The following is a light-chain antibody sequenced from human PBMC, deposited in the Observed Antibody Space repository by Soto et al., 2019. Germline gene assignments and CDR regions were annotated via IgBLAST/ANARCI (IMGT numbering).Light chain of an antibody. V-gene: IGLV2-14*01. Sequence: SALTQPASVSGSPGQSITISCTGTSSDVGGYNYVSWYQQHPGKAPKLMIYDVSNRPSGVSNRFSGSKSGNTASLTISGLQAEDGADYYCSSYTSSSTLVFGTGTKVTVL. CDR2: DVS. CDR1: SSDVGGYNY. CDR3: SSYTSSSTLV. J-gene: IGLJ1*01.